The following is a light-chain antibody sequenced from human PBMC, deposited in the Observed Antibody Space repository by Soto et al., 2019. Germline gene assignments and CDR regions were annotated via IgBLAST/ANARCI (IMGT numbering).Light chain of an antibody. CDR1: SSDIGGYNY. CDR3: CSYSTSNTHNYV. Sequence: QSALTQPASVSGSPGQSITVSCTGTSSDIGGYNYVSWYQHHPGKAPQLIIYEVNLRPSGVSDRFSASKSGDTASLTISGLQAGDEDDYYCCSYSTSNTHNYVFGTGTKVTVL. J-gene: IGLJ1*01. CDR2: EVN. V-gene: IGLV2-14*01.